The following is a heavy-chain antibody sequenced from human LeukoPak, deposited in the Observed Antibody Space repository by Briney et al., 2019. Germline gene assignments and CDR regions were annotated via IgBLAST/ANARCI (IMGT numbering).Heavy chain of an antibody. V-gene: IGHV4-4*09. CDR2: IYTSGST. D-gene: IGHD3-10*02. CDR3: ATSYHVKTAPYDL. J-gene: IGHJ5*02. Sequence: SETLSLTCTVSGDSTSRYCWSWVRQPPGKGLEWIGYIYTSGSTDYNPSLKSRVTMSVDTSKNQLSMELRFLTAADTAVYYCATSYHVKTAPYDLWGQGTLVTVSS. CDR1: GDSTSRYC.